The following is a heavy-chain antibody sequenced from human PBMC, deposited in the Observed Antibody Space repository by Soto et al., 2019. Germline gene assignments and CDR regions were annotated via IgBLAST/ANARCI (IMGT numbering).Heavy chain of an antibody. Sequence: ASVKVSCKASGYTFTSYDINWVRQATGQGLEWMGWISAYNGNTNYAQKLQGRVTITTDTSTSIAYMELRSLRSDDTAVYYCARGFGRDTAMVYFDYWGQGTLVTVSS. CDR1: GYTFTSYD. V-gene: IGHV1-18*01. D-gene: IGHD5-18*01. CDR3: ARGFGRDTAMVYFDY. J-gene: IGHJ4*02. CDR2: ISAYNGNT.